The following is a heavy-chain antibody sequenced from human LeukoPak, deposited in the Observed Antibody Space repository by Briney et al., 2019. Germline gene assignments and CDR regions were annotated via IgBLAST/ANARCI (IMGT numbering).Heavy chain of an antibody. CDR3: ARRAVVNSYYYYMDV. D-gene: IGHD6-19*01. Sequence: ASVKVSCKASGYTFTRYDITCVRQVTVQGLEWMGWMNPNSGDTNYAQKFQGRVTITRNTSITTAYMELRSLRSEDTAVYYCARRAVVNSYYYYMDVWGKGTTVTVSS. V-gene: IGHV1-8*03. CDR1: GYTFTRYD. J-gene: IGHJ6*03. CDR2: MNPNSGDT.